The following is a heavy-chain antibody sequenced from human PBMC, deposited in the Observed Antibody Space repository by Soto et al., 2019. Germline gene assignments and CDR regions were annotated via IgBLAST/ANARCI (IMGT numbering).Heavy chain of an antibody. J-gene: IGHJ4*02. V-gene: IGHV4-34*01. CDR1: GGSCSGYY. D-gene: IGHD3-10*01. CDR2: INHSGST. Sequence: ETLSLTCAVYGGSCSGYYWSWIRQPPGKGLEWIGEINHSGSTNYNPPLKSRVTISVDTSKNQFSLKLSSVTAADTAVYYCARTTMVRGVINHWGQGTLVTVSS. CDR3: ARTTMVRGVINH.